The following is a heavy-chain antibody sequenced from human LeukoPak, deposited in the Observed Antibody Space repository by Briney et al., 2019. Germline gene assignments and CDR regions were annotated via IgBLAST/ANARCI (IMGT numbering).Heavy chain of an antibody. J-gene: IGHJ6*03. Sequence: SETLSLTCTVSGGSISSYYWSWIRQPPGKGLEWIGYIYSSGSTNYNPSLKSRVTISVDTSKNQFSLKLGSVTAADPAVYYCPSRTSGTYFGTNYYSLDAWAKGPRSPSP. D-gene: IGHD1-26*01. CDR1: GGSISSYY. CDR3: PSRTSGTYFGTNYYSLDA. V-gene: IGHV4-4*09. CDR2: IYSSGST.